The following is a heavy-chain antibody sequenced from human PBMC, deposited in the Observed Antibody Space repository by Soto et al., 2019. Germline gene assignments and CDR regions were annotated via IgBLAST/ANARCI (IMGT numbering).Heavy chain of an antibody. J-gene: IGHJ4*02. D-gene: IGHD3-16*01. CDR2: IIPFFATA. V-gene: IGHV1-69*12. Sequence: QVQLVQSGAEVKKPGSSVKVSCKASGGTFSSYAISWVRQAPGQGLEWMGGIIPFFATANYAQKFQGRVTITADESTRTADMELSSLRSEDTAGYYCAGASSPWLGGEGSFDYWGQGTLVTVSS. CDR3: AGASSPWLGGEGSFDY. CDR1: GGTFSSYA.